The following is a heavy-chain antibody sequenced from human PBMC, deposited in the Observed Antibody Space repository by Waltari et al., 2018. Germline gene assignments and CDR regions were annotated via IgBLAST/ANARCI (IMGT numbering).Heavy chain of an antibody. D-gene: IGHD6-19*01. CDR3: AKDLYSSGWFYFDY. CDR2: ISWNSGSI. CDR1: GFTFDDYA. Sequence: EVQLVESGGGLVQPGRSLRLSCAASGFTFDDYAMNWVRQAPGKGLEWVSGISWNSGSIGYADSVKGRFTISRDNAKNSLYLQMNSLRAEDTALYYCAKDLYSSGWFYFDYWGQGTLVTVSS. V-gene: IGHV3-9*01. J-gene: IGHJ4*02.